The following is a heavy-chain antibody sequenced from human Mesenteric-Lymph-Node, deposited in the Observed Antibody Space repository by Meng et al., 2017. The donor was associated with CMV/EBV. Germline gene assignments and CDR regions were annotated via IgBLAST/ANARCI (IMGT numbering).Heavy chain of an antibody. J-gene: IGHJ4*02. V-gene: IGHV3-49*04. Sequence: GESLKISCTTSGFTFGDYAVNWVRQAPGKGLEWIGFIRSKDYGGTSHYAASVEGRFCISGDDSRSTAYLQMNDLKTDDTGVYYCARGFLRYYDWLAPHFEYWGQGTLVTVSS. CDR3: ARGFLRYYDWLAPHFEY. CDR2: IRSKDYGGTS. CDR1: GFTFGDYA. D-gene: IGHD3-9*01.